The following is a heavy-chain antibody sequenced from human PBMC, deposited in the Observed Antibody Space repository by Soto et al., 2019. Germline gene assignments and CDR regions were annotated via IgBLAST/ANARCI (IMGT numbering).Heavy chain of an antibody. CDR2: IYYSGST. CDR1: GGSISSGDYY. V-gene: IGHV4-30-4*01. D-gene: IGHD3-22*01. Sequence: SETLSLTCTVSGGSISSGDYYWSWIRQPPGKGLEWIGYIYYSGSTYYNPSLKSRVTISVDTSKNQFSLKLSSVTAADTAVYYCARGDSSGYRSSDAFDIWGQGTMVTVSS. J-gene: IGHJ3*02. CDR3: ARGDSSGYRSSDAFDI.